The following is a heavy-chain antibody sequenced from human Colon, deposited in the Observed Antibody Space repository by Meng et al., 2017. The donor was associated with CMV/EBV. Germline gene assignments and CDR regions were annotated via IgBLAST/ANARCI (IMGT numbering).Heavy chain of an antibody. D-gene: IGHD2-2*01. CDR3: ARDDGSTGFDP. J-gene: IGHJ5*02. CDR2: ISSSSTI. Sequence: GESLKISCAASGFTFSSFTMNWVRQAPGKGLEWLSYISSSSTINYADSVKGRFTISRDNAKNSLFLQMNSLRAEDSAVYYCARDDGSTGFDPWGQGTQVTVSS. V-gene: IGHV3-48*04. CDR1: GFTFSSFT.